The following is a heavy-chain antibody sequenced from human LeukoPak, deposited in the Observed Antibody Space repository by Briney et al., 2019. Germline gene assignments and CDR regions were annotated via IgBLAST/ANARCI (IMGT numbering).Heavy chain of an antibody. CDR2: IYFSGST. V-gene: IGHV4-59*01. J-gene: IGHJ4*02. D-gene: IGHD1-26*01. CDR3: ARAGTVLGAEFDY. Sequence: PSETLSLTCTVSGDSISSYFWSWIRQPPGKGLEWIGYIYFSGSTNYNPSLKSRVTMSLDTSRNQFSLKLNSVTAADTAVYYCARAGTVLGAEFDYWGQGTLVTVSS. CDR1: GDSISSYF.